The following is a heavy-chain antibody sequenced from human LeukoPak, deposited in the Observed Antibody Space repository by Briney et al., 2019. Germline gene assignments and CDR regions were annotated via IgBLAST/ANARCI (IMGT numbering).Heavy chain of an antibody. CDR2: IRFDGSNK. CDR1: GFTFSSYG. Sequence: GGSLTLSCAASGFTFSSYGMHWVRQAPGKGLERVAFIRFDGSNKYYADSVKGRFTISRDNSKNTLYLQMNSLRGEDTAVYYCAKGLLRFLEWSFDPWGQGTLVTVSS. CDR3: AKGLLRFLEWSFDP. D-gene: IGHD3-3*01. J-gene: IGHJ5*02. V-gene: IGHV3-30*02.